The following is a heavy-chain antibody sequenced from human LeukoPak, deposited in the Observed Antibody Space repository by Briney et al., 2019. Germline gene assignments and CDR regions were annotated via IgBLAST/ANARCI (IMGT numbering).Heavy chain of an antibody. Sequence: ASVKVSCRASGYTLTNYNISWVRQAPGQGLQWMGWINTDKGHTNFVPKFQGRVTVTTDTSTNTAYMELRGLRSDDTAVYYCAREFGHCSGDNCFYFFDPWGQGSLVTVSS. CDR2: INTDKGHT. D-gene: IGHD2-15*01. CDR3: AREFGHCSGDNCFYFFDP. CDR1: GYTLTNYN. V-gene: IGHV1-18*01. J-gene: IGHJ5*02.